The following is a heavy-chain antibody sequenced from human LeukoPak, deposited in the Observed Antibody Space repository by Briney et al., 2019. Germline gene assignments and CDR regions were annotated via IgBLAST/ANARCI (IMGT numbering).Heavy chain of an antibody. V-gene: IGHV3-66*01. D-gene: IGHD6-6*01. CDR1: GFTVSRNY. J-gene: IGHJ4*02. CDR3: AREASIVVRCSDY. CDR2: IYSGGST. Sequence: GGSLRLSCAASGFTVSRNYMSWVRQAPGKGLEWVSVIYSGGSTYYADSVKGRFTISRDNSKNTLYLQMNSLRAEDTAVYYCAREASIVVRCSDYWGQGTLVTVSS.